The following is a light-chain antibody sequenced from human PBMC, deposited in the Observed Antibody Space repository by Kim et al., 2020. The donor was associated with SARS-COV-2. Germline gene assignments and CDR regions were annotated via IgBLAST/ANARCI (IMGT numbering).Light chain of an antibody. CDR1: QSVSNF. CDR2: DAS. V-gene: IGKV3-11*01. CDR3: QQSSNWPRT. Sequence: SPGDRATLSCRASQSVSNFLAWYQQKPGQTPRLLIYDASNRANGIPARFSGSGSGTDFTLSISSLEPEELAVYYCQQSSNWPRTFGQGTKVDIK. J-gene: IGKJ1*01.